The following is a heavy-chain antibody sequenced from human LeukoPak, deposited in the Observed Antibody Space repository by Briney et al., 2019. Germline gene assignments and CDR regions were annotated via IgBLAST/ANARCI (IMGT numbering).Heavy chain of an antibody. CDR2: INSDGSST. CDR1: GFTFSSYW. J-gene: IGHJ5*02. D-gene: IGHD6-13*01. V-gene: IGHV3-74*01. Sequence: GGSLRRSCAASGFTFSSYWMHWVRQAPGKGLVWVSRINSDGSSTSYADSVKGRFTISRDNAKNTLYLQMNSLRAEDTAVYYCARVSGWYSPFDPWGQGTLVTVSS. CDR3: ARVSGWYSPFDP.